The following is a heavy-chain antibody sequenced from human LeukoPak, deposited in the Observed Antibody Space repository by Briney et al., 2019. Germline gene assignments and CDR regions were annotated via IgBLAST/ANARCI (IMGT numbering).Heavy chain of an antibody. Sequence: PGGSLRLSCAASGFTFSSYSMNWVRQAPGKGLEWASFISRSGSDIYYADSVKGRFTISRDNAKHSLYLQMNSLRAEDAAVYYCARDRRSVGYAFDIWGQGTMVTVSS. V-gene: IGHV3-21*01. CDR2: ISRSGSDI. CDR3: ARDRRSVGYAFDI. CDR1: GFTFSSYS. D-gene: IGHD2-15*01. J-gene: IGHJ3*02.